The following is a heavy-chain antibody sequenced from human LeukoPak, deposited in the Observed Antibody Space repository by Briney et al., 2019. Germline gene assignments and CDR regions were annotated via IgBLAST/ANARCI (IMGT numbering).Heavy chain of an antibody. D-gene: IGHD2-15*01. V-gene: IGHV5-51*01. CDR1: GYSFTSYW. J-gene: IGHJ5*02. CDR2: IYPGDSDT. Sequence: RGESLKISCKGSGYSFTSYWIGWVRQMPGKGLEWMGIIYPGDSDTRYSPSFQGQVTISADKSISTAYLQWSSLKASDTAMYYCARKGYCSGGSCYSSWFDPWGQGTLVTVSS. CDR3: ARKGYCSGGSCYSSWFDP.